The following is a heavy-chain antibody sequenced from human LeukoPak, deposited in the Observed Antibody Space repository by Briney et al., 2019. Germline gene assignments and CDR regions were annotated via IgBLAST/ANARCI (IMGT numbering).Heavy chain of an antibody. CDR3: ARDEPVRGAFDY. J-gene: IGHJ4*02. V-gene: IGHV4-4*07. D-gene: IGHD3-10*02. CDR1: GGSISSYY. Sequence: SETLSLTCTVSGGSISSYYWSWLRQPAGKGLEWLGRIYTSGSTNYNPSLKSRVTMSVDTSKNQFSLKLSSVTAADTAVYYCARDEPVRGAFDYWGQGTLVTVSS. CDR2: IYTSGST.